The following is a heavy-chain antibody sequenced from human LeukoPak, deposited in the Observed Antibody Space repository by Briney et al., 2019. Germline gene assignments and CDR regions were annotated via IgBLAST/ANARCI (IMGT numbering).Heavy chain of an antibody. CDR1: GGSISSYY. J-gene: IGHJ4*02. V-gene: IGHV4-59*08. Sequence: SETLSLTCTVSGGSISSYYWSWIRQPPGKGLEWIGYIYYSGTTNYNPSLKSRVTISVDASKNQFSLKLSSVTAADTAVYYCARLTSGTHPNFDYWGQGTLVTVSS. CDR2: IYYSGTT. CDR3: ARLTSGTHPNFDY. D-gene: IGHD3-10*01.